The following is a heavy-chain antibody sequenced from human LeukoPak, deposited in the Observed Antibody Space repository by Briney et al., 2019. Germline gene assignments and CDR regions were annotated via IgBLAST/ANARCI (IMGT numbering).Heavy chain of an antibody. CDR2: ISRSGDYI. Sequence: PGGSLRLSCAASGFTFSSYTMTWVRQAPGKGLEWVSSISRSGDYIFYADSVRGRFTISRDNAKNSLYLQMTSLRAEDTAVYYCAKDRLVGGSDPHPLDYRGQGTLVTVSS. CDR3: AKDRLVGGSDPHPLDY. D-gene: IGHD1-26*01. V-gene: IGHV3-21*01. J-gene: IGHJ4*02. CDR1: GFTFSSYT.